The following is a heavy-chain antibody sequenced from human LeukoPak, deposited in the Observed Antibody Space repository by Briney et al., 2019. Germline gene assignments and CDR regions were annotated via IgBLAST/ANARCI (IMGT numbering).Heavy chain of an antibody. CDR1: GGSISSYY. Sequence: SETMSLTCTVSGGSISSYYWSWIRQPPGKGLEWIGYIYYSGSTNYNPSLKRRVTISVDTSKNQFSLKLSSVTAADTAVYYCARVVGATKTFDYWGQGTLLTVSS. CDR2: IYYSGST. V-gene: IGHV4-59*01. D-gene: IGHD1-26*01. CDR3: ARVVGATKTFDY. J-gene: IGHJ4*02.